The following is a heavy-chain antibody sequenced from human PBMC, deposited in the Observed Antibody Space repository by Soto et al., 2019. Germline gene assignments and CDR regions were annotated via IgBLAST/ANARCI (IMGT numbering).Heavy chain of an antibody. CDR3: ARALYCSGGSCYYRADAFDI. CDR1: GGSISSGGYY. D-gene: IGHD2-15*01. V-gene: IGHV4-31*03. J-gene: IGHJ3*02. CDR2: IYYSGST. Sequence: QVQLQESGPGLVKPSQTLSLTCTVSGGSISSGGYYWSWIRQHPGKGLEWIGYIYYSGSTYYNPSLKSRVTLSVDTSKNQFALKLSSVTAADTAVYYCARALYCSGGSCYYRADAFDIWGQGTMVTVSS.